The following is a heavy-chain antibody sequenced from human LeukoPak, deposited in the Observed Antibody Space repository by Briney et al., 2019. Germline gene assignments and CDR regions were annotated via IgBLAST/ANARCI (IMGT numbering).Heavy chain of an antibody. J-gene: IGHJ6*03. D-gene: IGHD2-15*01. CDR2: ISGSGGST. Sequence: PGGSLRLSCAASGFTFSSYAMSWVRQAPGKGLEWVSAISGSGGSTNYADSVKGRFTISRDNSKNTLYLQMNSLRAEDTAVYYCAKDRGLVVRSYYMDVWGKGTTVTISS. CDR1: GFTFSSYA. CDR3: AKDRGLVVRSYYMDV. V-gene: IGHV3-23*01.